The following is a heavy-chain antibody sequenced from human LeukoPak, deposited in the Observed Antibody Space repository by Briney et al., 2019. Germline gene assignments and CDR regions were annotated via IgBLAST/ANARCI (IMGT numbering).Heavy chain of an antibody. CDR1: GGSFSGYY. V-gene: IGHV4-34*01. D-gene: IGHD6-13*01. CDR3: ARGAEQQLTPYYSDY. CDR2: INHSGST. Sequence: SETLSLTCAVYGGSFSGYYWSWIRQPPGKGLEWIGEINHSGSTNYNPSLKSRVTISVDTSKNQFSLKLSSVTVADTAVYYCARGAEQQLTPYYSDYWGQGTLVTVSS. J-gene: IGHJ4*02.